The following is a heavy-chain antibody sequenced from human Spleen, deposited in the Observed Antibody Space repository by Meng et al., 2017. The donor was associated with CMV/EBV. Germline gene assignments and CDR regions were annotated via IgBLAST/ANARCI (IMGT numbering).Heavy chain of an antibody. CDR1: GFAFNNYA. CDR3: VRIEGYYAMDV. V-gene: IGHV3-23*01. J-gene: IGHJ6*02. Sequence: GEPLKISCAASGFAFNNYAMSWVRQAPGQGLEWVSTISASGGGTKYAVSVKGRFTISRDNSKNTLYLQMNSLRVEDTAMYYCVRIEGYYAMDVWGQGTTVTVSS. CDR2: ISASGGGT.